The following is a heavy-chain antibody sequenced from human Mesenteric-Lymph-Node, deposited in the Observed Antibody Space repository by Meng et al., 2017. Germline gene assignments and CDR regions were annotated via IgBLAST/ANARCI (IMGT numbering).Heavy chain of an antibody. CDR1: GYTFTSYD. V-gene: IGHV1-8*01. D-gene: IGHD6-13*01. Sequence: VQLAQCGAEVKKPGASVKVSCKASGYTFTSYDINWVRQATGQGLEWMGWMNPNSGNTGYAQKFQGRVTMTRNTSISTAYMELSSLRSEDTAVYYCARARTQQLVPFDYWGQGTLVTVSS. CDR3: ARARTQQLVPFDY. CDR2: MNPNSGNT. J-gene: IGHJ4*02.